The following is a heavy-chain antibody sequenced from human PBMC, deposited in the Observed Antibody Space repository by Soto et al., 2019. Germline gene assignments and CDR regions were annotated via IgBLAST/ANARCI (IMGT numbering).Heavy chain of an antibody. Sequence: EVQLLESGGGLVRPGGSLRLSCTASGFRFSSYAVNWVRQAPGKGLEWDSSISAGGASTYYADSVKGRFTISRDDSKNTLFLQMNTLRAADTAVYYCAKAVAGTWEFDYWGQGTLVTVSS. CDR1: GFRFSSYA. CDR3: AKAVAGTWEFDY. V-gene: IGHV3-23*01. J-gene: IGHJ4*02. CDR2: ISAGGAST. D-gene: IGHD6-19*01.